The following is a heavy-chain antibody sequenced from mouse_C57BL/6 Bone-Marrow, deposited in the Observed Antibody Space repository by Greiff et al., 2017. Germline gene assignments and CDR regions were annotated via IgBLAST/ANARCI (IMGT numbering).Heavy chain of an antibody. J-gene: IGHJ3*01. Sequence: QVQLQQSGAELARPGASVKLSCKASGYTFTSYGISWVKQRTGQGLEWIGEIYPRSGNTYYNEKFKGKATLTADKSSSTAYMELRSLTSEDSAVYFCARAIYYDYGAFAYWGQGTLVTVSA. CDR1: GYTFTSYG. V-gene: IGHV1-81*01. CDR3: ARAIYYDYGAFAY. CDR2: IYPRSGNT. D-gene: IGHD2-4*01.